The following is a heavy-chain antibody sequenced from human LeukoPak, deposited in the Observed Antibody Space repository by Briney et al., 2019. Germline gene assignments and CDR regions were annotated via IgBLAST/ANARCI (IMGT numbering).Heavy chain of an antibody. Sequence: SQTLSLTCTVSGGSISSGSYYWSWIRQPAGKGLEWIGRIYTSGSTNYNPSLKSRVTISVDTSKNQFSLKLSSVTAADTAVYYCVRGIVATFDYWGQGTLVTVSS. CDR3: VRGIVATFDY. D-gene: IGHD5-12*01. CDR1: GGSISSGSYY. J-gene: IGHJ4*02. V-gene: IGHV4-61*02. CDR2: IYTSGST.